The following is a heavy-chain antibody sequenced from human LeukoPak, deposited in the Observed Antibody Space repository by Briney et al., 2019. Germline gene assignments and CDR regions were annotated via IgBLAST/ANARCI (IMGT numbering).Heavy chain of an antibody. CDR3: ASVPELPHVDY. Sequence: PSETLSLTCTVSGGSISSSSYYWGWIRQPPGKGLEWIGSIYYSGSTYYNPSLKSRVTISVDTSKNQFSLKLSSVTAADTAVYYCASVPELPHVDYWGQGTLVTVSS. J-gene: IGHJ4*02. D-gene: IGHD1-26*01. CDR2: IYYSGST. CDR1: GGSISSSSYY. V-gene: IGHV4-39*07.